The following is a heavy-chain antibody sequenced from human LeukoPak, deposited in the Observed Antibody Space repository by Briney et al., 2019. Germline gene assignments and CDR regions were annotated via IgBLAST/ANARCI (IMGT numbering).Heavy chain of an antibody. J-gene: IGHJ3*01. Sequence: RASETLSLTCAVYGGSFSGYYWSWIRQPPGKGLEWIGYMYHTGSSNYNHSLKSRVTISLDIPKNQFSLKLNSVTAADTAVYYCVRDQGGSSYRHAFDLWGQGTMVTVSS. CDR1: GGSFSGYY. D-gene: IGHD2-15*01. CDR3: VRDQGGSSYRHAFDL. CDR2: MYHTGSS. V-gene: IGHV4-4*08.